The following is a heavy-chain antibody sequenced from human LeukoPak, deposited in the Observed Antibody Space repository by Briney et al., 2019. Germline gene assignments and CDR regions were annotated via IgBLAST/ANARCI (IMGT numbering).Heavy chain of an antibody. D-gene: IGHD3-22*01. V-gene: IGHV4-34*01. CDR3: ARGPGSEYYDSSGYYYGRFDY. CDR1: GGSFSGYY. J-gene: IGHJ4*02. Sequence: PSETLSLTCAVYGGSFSGYYWSWIRQPPGKGLEWIGEINHSGSTNYNPSLKSRVTISVDTSKNQFSLKLSSVTAADTAVYYCARGPGSEYYDSSGYYYGRFDYWGQGTLVTVSS. CDR2: INHSGST.